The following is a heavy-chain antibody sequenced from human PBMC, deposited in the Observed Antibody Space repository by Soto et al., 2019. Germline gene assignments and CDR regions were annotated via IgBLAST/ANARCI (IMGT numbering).Heavy chain of an antibody. CDR1: GGTFSSYA. J-gene: IGHJ6*04. CDR3: ARGLRSRPRRGMKV. CDR2: IIPIFGTA. Sequence: SVKVSCKASGGTFSSYAISWVRQAPGQGLEWMGGIIPIFGTANYAQKFQGRVTITADESTSTAYMELSSLRSEDTAVYYCARGLRSRPRRGMKVRRRGTTGTVST. D-gene: IGHD4-17*01. V-gene: IGHV1-69*13.